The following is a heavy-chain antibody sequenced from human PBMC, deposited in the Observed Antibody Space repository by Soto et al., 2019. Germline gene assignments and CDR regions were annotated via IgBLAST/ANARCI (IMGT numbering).Heavy chain of an antibody. V-gene: IGHV4-59*01. CDR1: GGSINNYY. Sequence: QVLLQASGPGLVKPSETLSLTCTVSGGSINNYYWNWIRQPPGKGLEWMGSIHYSWSTNYKPSLQSRVTISVDTSKNQFSLKLNSVTAADTAVYYCATGRFSALVRGVLIFDPWCQGTLVTVSS. J-gene: IGHJ5*02. D-gene: IGHD3-10*01. CDR3: ATGRFSALVRGVLIFDP. CDR2: IHYSWST.